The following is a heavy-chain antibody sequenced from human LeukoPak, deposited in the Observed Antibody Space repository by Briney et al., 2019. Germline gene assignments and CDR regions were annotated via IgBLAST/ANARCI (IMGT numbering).Heavy chain of an antibody. CDR3: ARDGGGSSWYLHYGNQYYFDY. Sequence: GGSLRLSCAASGFSFGSYAMSWVRQAAGKGLEWVSEICGSVSGSGDCTHYADSVKGRFTISRDNSKKTLYLQMNSLRAEDTAVYYCARDGGGSSWYLHYGNQYYFDYWGQGTLVTVSS. J-gene: IGHJ4*02. CDR1: GFSFGSYA. V-gene: IGHV3-23*01. CDR2: ICGSVSGSGDCT. D-gene: IGHD6-13*01.